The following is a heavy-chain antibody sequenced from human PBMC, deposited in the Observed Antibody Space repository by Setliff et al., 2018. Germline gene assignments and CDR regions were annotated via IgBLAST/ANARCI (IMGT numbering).Heavy chain of an antibody. CDR2: IYPGDSDT. Sequence: GESLKISCKDPGYLFSISWIGWVRQMPGGGLEWMGVIYPGDSDTRYSPSFQGQVTISADKSINTAYLQWSSLKASDTAIYYCTRHEDRNKCTSSSCYRGNDAFDVWGQGAMVTVSS. V-gene: IGHV5-51*01. CDR1: GYLFSISW. J-gene: IGHJ3*01. D-gene: IGHD2-2*01. CDR3: TRHEDRNKCTSSSCYRGNDAFDV.